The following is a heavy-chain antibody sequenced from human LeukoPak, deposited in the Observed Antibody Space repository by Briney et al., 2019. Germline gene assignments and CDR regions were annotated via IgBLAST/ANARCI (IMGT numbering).Heavy chain of an antibody. CDR1: GFTFSSYE. J-gene: IGHJ4*02. CDR2: IDYTGSSI. Sequence: PGGSLRLSCVVSGFTFSSYEFNWVRQAPGKGLEWVSYIDYTGSSIYYADSVKGRFTISRDNAKNSLYLQMNSLRAEDTAVYYCARDKIVGATQFDYWGQGTLVTVSS. V-gene: IGHV3-48*03. D-gene: IGHD1-26*01. CDR3: ARDKIVGATQFDY.